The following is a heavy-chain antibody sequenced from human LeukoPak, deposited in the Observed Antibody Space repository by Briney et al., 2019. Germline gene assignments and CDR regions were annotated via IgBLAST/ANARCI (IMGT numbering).Heavy chain of an antibody. CDR2: IYYSGSS. CDR1: GGSISSSSYD. D-gene: IGHD1-14*01. V-gene: IGHV4-39*07. CDR3: AREITWHMDV. Sequence: NPSETLSLTCTVSGGSISSSSYDWGWIRQPPGEGLEWIGGIYYSGSSYYNPSLKSRVTIPVDTSKNQFSLKLSSVTAADTAVYYCAREITWHMDVWGKGTTVTVSS. J-gene: IGHJ6*03.